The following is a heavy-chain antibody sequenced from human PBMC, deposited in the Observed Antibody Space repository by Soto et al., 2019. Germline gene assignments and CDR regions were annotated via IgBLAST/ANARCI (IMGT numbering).Heavy chain of an antibody. V-gene: IGHV1-18*03. CDR2: ISANNSNT. CDR1: GYTFSSYG. Sequence: QVQLVQSGAEVKKPGASVKVSCKASGYTFSSYGISWVRQAPGQGLEWMGWISANNSNTKYAQNLHGRVTMTTDTSTSTAYMELRSLRSDYMAVYYCARAYTPGLFDPWGQGTLVTVSS. J-gene: IGHJ5*02. D-gene: IGHD1-1*01. CDR3: ARAYTPGLFDP.